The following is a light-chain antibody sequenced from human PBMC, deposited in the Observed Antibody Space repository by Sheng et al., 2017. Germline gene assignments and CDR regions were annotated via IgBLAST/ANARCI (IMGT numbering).Light chain of an antibody. CDR2: DAS. Sequence: DIQMTQSPSSLSASVGDRVTITCQASQDINNYLNWYQQKPGKAPKLLIYDASNLETGVPSRFSGSGSGTDFTFTISSLQPEDIATYFCQQYDNLLPMYSFGQGTXLEIK. J-gene: IGKJ2*03. V-gene: IGKV1-33*01. CDR3: QQYDNLLPMYS. CDR1: QDINNY.